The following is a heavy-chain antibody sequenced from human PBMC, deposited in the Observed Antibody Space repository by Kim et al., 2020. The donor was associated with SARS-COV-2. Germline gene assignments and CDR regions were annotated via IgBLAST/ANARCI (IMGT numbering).Heavy chain of an antibody. Sequence: SVKVSCKASGGTFSSYAISWVRQAPGQGLEWMGGIIPIFGTANYAQKFQGRVTITADESTSTAYMELSSLRSEDTAVYYCARDAKEWLLLGGFDYWGQGTLVTVSS. CDR1: GGTFSSYA. V-gene: IGHV1-69*13. CDR2: IIPIFGTA. D-gene: IGHD3-22*01. J-gene: IGHJ4*02. CDR3: ARDAKEWLLLGGFDY.